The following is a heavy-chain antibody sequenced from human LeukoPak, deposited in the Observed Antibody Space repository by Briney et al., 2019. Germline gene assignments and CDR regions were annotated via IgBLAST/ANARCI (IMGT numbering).Heavy chain of an antibody. J-gene: IGHJ4*02. CDR1: GGSISSGSYY. D-gene: IGHD6-13*01. V-gene: IGHV4-61*02. Sequence: SQTLSLTCTVSGGSISSGSYYWSWIRQPAGKGLEWIGRIYTSGSTNYNPSLKSRVTISVDTSKNQFSLKLSSVTAADTAVYYCARESLAAAGDEIDYWGQGTLVTVSS. CDR3: ARESLAAAGDEIDY. CDR2: IYTSGST.